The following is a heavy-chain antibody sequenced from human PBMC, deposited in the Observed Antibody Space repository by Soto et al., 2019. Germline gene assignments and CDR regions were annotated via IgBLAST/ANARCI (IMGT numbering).Heavy chain of an antibody. V-gene: IGHV4-34*01. CDR2: INHSGST. D-gene: IGHD3-10*01. CDR3: ARGTYYYGSGSQTFFDY. J-gene: IGHJ4*02. Sequence: PSETLSLTCAVYGGSFSGYYWSWIRQPPGKGLEWIGEINHSGSTNYNPSLKSRVTISVDTSKNQFSLKLSSVTAADTAVYYCARGTYYYGSGSQTFFDYWGQGTLVTVSS. CDR1: GGSFSGYY.